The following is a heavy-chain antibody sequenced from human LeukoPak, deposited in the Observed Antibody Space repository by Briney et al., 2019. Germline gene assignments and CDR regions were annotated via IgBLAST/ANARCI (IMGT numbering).Heavy chain of an antibody. V-gene: IGHV1-69*13. J-gene: IGHJ4*02. Sequence: ASAKVSCKASGGTFSSYAISWVRQAPGQGLEWMGGIIPIFGTANYAQKFQGRVTITADESTSTAYMELSSLRSEDTAVYYCAAGYCSSTSCYWGFDYWGQGTLVTVSS. CDR2: IIPIFGTA. CDR1: GGTFSSYA. D-gene: IGHD2-2*01. CDR3: AAGYCSSTSCYWGFDY.